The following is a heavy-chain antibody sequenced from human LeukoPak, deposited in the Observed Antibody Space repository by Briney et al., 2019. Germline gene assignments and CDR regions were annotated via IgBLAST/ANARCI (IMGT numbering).Heavy chain of an antibody. J-gene: IGHJ6*02. V-gene: IGHV3-21*01. Sequence: GGSLRLSCAASGFTFSSYSMNWVRQAPGKGREGVSSISSSSSYIYYADSVKGRFTISRDNAKNSLYLQMNSLRAEDTAVYYCARDVGHCSGGSCPKNYYYGMDVWGQGTTVTVSS. CDR1: GFTFSSYS. CDR2: ISSSSSYI. CDR3: ARDVGHCSGGSCPKNYYYGMDV. D-gene: IGHD2-15*01.